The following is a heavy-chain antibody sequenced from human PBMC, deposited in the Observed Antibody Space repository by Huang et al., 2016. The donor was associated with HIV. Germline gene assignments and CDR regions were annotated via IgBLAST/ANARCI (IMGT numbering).Heavy chain of an antibody. J-gene: IGHJ4*02. Sequence: QVQLQESGPGLVKPSETLSLTCTVSGGSISTHYWSWIRQPPGKGLEWIGSIDYSGGTTYSPYLKSRVTILLDTAKTQFSLRVNSVTAADTAMYYCARDHHDFWRGYRRMYFFDHWGQGTLVTVSS. CDR2: IDYSGGT. CDR3: ARDHHDFWRGYRRMYFFDH. V-gene: IGHV4-59*11. CDR1: GGSISTHY. D-gene: IGHD3-3*01.